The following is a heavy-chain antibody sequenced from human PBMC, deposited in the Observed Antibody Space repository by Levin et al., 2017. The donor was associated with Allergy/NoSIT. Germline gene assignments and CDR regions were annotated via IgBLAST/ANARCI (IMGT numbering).Heavy chain of an antibody. Sequence: GGSLRLSCVASGFTFSSSWMHWVRQVPGKGLVWVSLISSDGSDTRYADSVKGRFTISRDNAKNTVYLQMNSLRAEDAAVYYCARRTGTAATSYYFDYWGQGILVTVSS. CDR2: ISSDGSDT. CDR1: GFTFSSSW. CDR3: ARRTGTAATSYYFDY. V-gene: IGHV3-74*01. D-gene: IGHD6-25*01. J-gene: IGHJ4*02.